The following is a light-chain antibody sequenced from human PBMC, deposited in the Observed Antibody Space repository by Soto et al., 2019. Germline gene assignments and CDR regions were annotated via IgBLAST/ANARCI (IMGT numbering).Light chain of an antibody. CDR2: DVS. CDR1: SSDVGGYNY. J-gene: IGLJ1*01. Sequence: QSALTQPASVSGSPGQSITISCTGTSSDVGGYNYVSWYQQHPGKAPKLMIYDVSNRPSGVSNRFSGSRSGYTASLTISGVQAAEEADYYCSSYTISSTLDVFGTGTKLTVL. CDR3: SSYTISSTLDV. V-gene: IGLV2-14*01.